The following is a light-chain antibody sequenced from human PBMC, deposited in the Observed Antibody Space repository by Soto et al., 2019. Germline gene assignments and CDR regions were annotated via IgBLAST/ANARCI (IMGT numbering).Light chain of an antibody. Sequence: QTVVTQEPSLTVSPGGTVTLTCASSTGAVTSGHYPNWFQQKPGQSPRALIYGINNKHSWTPARFSGSLLGGKAALTLSGVQPEDEAEYYCLLYYGGAQPHWVFGGGTKVTVL. V-gene: IGLV7-43*01. CDR1: TGAVTSGHY. CDR3: LLYYGGAQPHWV. J-gene: IGLJ3*02. CDR2: GIN.